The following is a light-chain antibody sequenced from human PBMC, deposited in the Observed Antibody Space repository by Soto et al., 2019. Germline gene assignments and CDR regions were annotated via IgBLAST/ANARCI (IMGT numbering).Light chain of an antibody. CDR2: AAS. CDR3: LQHNSYPYT. J-gene: IGKJ2*01. Sequence: DIQMTQSPSSLSVSVGDRVTITCRASQGVRNDLSWYQQKAGKAPKRLIYAASSLQSGVPSRFSGSGSGTEFTLTISSLQPEDFATYYCLQHNSYPYTFGQGTNLEI. V-gene: IGKV1-17*01. CDR1: QGVRND.